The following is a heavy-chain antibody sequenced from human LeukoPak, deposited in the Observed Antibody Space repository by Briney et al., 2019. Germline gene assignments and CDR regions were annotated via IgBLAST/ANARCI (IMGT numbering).Heavy chain of an antibody. Sequence: PSETLSLTCTVAGGSISSSSYYWGWIRQPPGKGLEWIGSIYYSGSTYYNPSLKSRVTTSVDTSKNQFSLKLSSVTAADTAVYYCAIDSYYDFWSGYYHYYYYYMDVWGKGTTVTVSS. D-gene: IGHD3-3*01. V-gene: IGHV4-39*07. CDR3: AIDSYYDFWSGYYHYYYYYMDV. CDR2: IYYSGST. J-gene: IGHJ6*03. CDR1: GGSISSSSYY.